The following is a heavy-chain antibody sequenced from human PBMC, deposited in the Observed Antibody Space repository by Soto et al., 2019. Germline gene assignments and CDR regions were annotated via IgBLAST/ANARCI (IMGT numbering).Heavy chain of an antibody. CDR3: ARAPMVLSRSYFDS. Sequence: ESLSLTCTVSGGSISNFYWSWIRQSPGKGLEWIGYISYSGNTNYNPSLKSRVSISVDTSKNQLSLNLTSVTAADTAVYYCARAPMVLSRSYFDSWGQGTPVTSPQ. V-gene: IGHV4-59*01. D-gene: IGHD2-8*01. CDR2: ISYSGNT. CDR1: GGSISNFY. J-gene: IGHJ4*02.